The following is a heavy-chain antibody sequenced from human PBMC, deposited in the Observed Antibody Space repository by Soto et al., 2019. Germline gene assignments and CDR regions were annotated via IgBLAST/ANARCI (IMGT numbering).Heavy chain of an antibody. D-gene: IGHD2-2*01. V-gene: IGHV3-7*01. CDR2: IKQDGSEK. CDR1: GFTFSSYW. Sequence: EVQLVESGGGLVQPGGSLRLSCAASGFTFSSYWMSWVRQAPGKGLEWVANIKQDGSEKYYVDSVKGRFTISRDNAKNSRYLQINSLRAEDTAVYYCARGRGCSTGGHNFDYWGQGTLVTVSS. J-gene: IGHJ4*02. CDR3: ARGRGCSTGGHNFDY.